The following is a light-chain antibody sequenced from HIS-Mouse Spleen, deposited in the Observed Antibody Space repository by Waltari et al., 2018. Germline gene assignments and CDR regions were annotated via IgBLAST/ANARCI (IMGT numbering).Light chain of an antibody. CDR1: SSDVGSYNL. CDR2: EGS. V-gene: IGLV2-23*01. CDR3: CSYAGSSTLV. Sequence: QSALTQPASVSGSPGQSITISCTGTSSDVGSYNLVSWYQQHPGKAPQLMIYEGSKRPSGVSNRVSGSKSGNTASLTISGLQAEDEADYYCCSYAGSSTLVFGGGTKLTVL. J-gene: IGLJ3*02.